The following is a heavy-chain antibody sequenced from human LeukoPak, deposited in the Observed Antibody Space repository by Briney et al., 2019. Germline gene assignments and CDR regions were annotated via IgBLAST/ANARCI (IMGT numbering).Heavy chain of an antibody. CDR1: GFTFSTYW. CDR2: IKQDGSEK. V-gene: IGHV3-7*04. J-gene: IGHJ2*01. Sequence: GGSLRLSCAASGFTFSTYWMSWVRQAPGKGLEWEANIKQDGSEKYYLDSVKGRLTISRDNAKNSLYLQMNSLRAEDTAMYYCARDAYFALWGRGTLVTVSS. D-gene: IGHD2-21*01. CDR3: ARDAYFAL.